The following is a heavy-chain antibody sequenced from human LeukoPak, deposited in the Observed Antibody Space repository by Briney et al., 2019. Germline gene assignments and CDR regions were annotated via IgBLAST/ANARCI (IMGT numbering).Heavy chain of an antibody. D-gene: IGHD2/OR15-2a*01. CDR3: ARDSRRDKTRNWFDP. Sequence: GASVKVSCKASGYTFTGYYMHWVRQAPGQGLEWMGWINPNSGGTNYAQKFQGRVTMTRDTSISTAYMELSRLRSDDTAVYYCARDSRRDKTRNWFDPWGQGTLVTVSS. CDR2: INPNSGGT. J-gene: IGHJ5*02. V-gene: IGHV1-2*02. CDR1: GYTFTGYY.